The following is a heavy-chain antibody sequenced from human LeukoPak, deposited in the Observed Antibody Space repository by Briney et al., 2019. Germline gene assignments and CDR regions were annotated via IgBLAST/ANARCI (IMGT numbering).Heavy chain of an antibody. J-gene: IGHJ5*02. CDR2: IYYSGST. CDR1: GGSISGSSYY. D-gene: IGHD2-2*02. Sequence: SETLSLTCTVSGGSISGSSYYWGWIRQPPGKGLEWIGSIYYSGSTYYNPSLKSRVTISVDTSKNQFSLKLSSVTAADTAVYYCARGSPAAIRYNWFDPWGQGTLVTVSS. V-gene: IGHV4-39*07. CDR3: ARGSPAAIRYNWFDP.